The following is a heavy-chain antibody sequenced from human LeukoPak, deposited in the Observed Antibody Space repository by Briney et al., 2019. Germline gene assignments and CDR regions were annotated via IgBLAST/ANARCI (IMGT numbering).Heavy chain of an antibody. Sequence: GGSLRLSCLGSGFSFSTAGIHWVRLAPGKGLEWVTHIRFDGTNIHYVDSVKGRFTVSRDNSKNTVDLQMNNVRPEDTALYYCAKETTFAYYDTFEYWGRGTVVTVSS. CDR1: GFSFSTAG. CDR3: AKETTFAYYDTFEY. J-gene: IGHJ3*01. CDR2: IRFDGTNI. V-gene: IGHV3-30*02. D-gene: IGHD3-16*01.